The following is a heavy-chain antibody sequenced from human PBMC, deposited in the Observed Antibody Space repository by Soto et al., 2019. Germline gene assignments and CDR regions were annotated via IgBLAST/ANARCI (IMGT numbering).Heavy chain of an antibody. CDR2: MNPNNGNA. J-gene: IGHJ4*02. D-gene: IGHD6-25*01. V-gene: IGHV1-8*01. CDR1: GFTFITYD. CDR3: ARRKERSGPYYLDL. Sequence: ASLKVSCKASGFTFITYDFSWVRQAAGQGPEWMGWMNPNNGNAGFAQKFRGRINMTRNTSISTAYLELSSLRSDDSAVYFCARRKERSGPYYLDLWGQGTQVTVSS.